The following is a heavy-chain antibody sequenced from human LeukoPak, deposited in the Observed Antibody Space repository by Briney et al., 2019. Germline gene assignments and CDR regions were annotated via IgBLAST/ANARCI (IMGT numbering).Heavy chain of an antibody. Sequence: SVKVSCKASGGTFSSYAISWVRQAPGQGLEWMGGTIPIFGTANYAQKFQGRVTITADESTSTAYMELSSLRSEDTAVYYCARGGPSGSYSLLTYYYYGMDVWGQGTTVTVSS. J-gene: IGHJ6*02. CDR1: GGTFSSYA. V-gene: IGHV1-69*13. CDR2: TIPIFGTA. CDR3: ARGGPSGSYSLLTYYYYGMDV. D-gene: IGHD1-26*01.